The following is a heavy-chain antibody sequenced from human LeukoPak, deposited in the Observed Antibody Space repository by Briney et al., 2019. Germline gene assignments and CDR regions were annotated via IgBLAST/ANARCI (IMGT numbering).Heavy chain of an antibody. CDR2: IYTSGST. D-gene: IGHD3-9*01. Sequence: PSETLSLTCTVSGGSISSYYWSWIRQPPGKGLEWIGYIYTSGSTNYNPSLKSRVTISVDTSKNQFSLKLSSVTAADTAVYYCARHPARSILAYYYYMDVWGKGTTVTVSS. CDR3: ARHPARSILAYYYYMDV. CDR1: GGSISSYY. V-gene: IGHV4-4*09. J-gene: IGHJ6*03.